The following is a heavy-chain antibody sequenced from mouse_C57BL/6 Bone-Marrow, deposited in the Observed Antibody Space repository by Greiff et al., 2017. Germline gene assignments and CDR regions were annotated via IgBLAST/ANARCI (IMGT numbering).Heavy chain of an antibody. CDR1: GYTFTDYY. Sequence: EVQLQQSGPVLVKPGASVKMSCKASGYTFTDYYMNWVKQSPGKSLEWIGVINPYNGGTSYNQKFKGKATLTVDKSSSTAYMGLNSLTSEDSAIYYYASGTTVVGCYYAMDYWGQGTSVTVSS. J-gene: IGHJ4*01. CDR2: INPYNGGT. CDR3: ASGTTVVGCYYAMDY. D-gene: IGHD1-1*01. V-gene: IGHV1-19*01.